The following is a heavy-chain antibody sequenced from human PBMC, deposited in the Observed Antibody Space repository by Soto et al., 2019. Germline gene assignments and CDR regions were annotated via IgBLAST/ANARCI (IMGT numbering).Heavy chain of an antibody. CDR2: IYSGGST. CDR3: ARHPPYYYDIGGYFYCKN. CDR1: GFTVSNNY. Sequence: GGSLRLSCAASGFTVSNNYMSWVRQAPGKGLEWVSVIYSGGSTYYADSVKGRFTISRDNSKNTVYLQMNDLRGEDTAVYYCARHPPYYYDIGGYFYCKNWCQGILVTISS. V-gene: IGHV3-66*04. J-gene: IGHJ4*02. D-gene: IGHD3-22*01.